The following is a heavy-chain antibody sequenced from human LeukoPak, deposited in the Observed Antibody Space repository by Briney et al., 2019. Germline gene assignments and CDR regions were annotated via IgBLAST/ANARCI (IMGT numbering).Heavy chain of an antibody. V-gene: IGHV4-34*01. CDR1: YESLSDYH. J-gene: IGHJ5*02. CDR3: ARDWHQLLYGGHTLNWFDP. CDR2: ISHDEGT. Sequence: KPSETLSLTCDFYYESLSDYHFSWIRQPPGKGLEWIAEISHDEGTNYNPSLSLKSPVTISLDTSKNQLSLKLTSVTAADTAVYYCARDWHQLLYGGHTLNWFDPWGQGTLVTVSS. D-gene: IGHD2-2*02.